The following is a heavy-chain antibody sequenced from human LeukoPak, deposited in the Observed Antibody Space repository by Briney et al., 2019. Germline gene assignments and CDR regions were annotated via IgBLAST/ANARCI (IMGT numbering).Heavy chain of an antibody. CDR1: GFTFSSYA. CDR2: ISGSGGST. CDR3: GGSYDSSSY. V-gene: IGHV3-23*01. Sequence: PGGSLRLSCAASGFTFSSYAMSWVRQAPGKGLEWVSAISGSGGSTYYADSVKGRFTISRDNSKNTLYLQMNSLRADDTAVYYCGGSYDSSSYWGQGTLVTVSS. D-gene: IGHD4-11*01. J-gene: IGHJ4*02.